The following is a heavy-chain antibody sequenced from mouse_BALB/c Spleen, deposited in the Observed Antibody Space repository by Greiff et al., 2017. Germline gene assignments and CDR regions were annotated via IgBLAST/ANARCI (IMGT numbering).Heavy chain of an antibody. J-gene: IGHJ3*01. CDR3: ARSDGNYPFSY. D-gene: IGHD2-1*01. V-gene: IGHV1-12*01. CDR1: GYTFTSYN. CDR2: IYPGNGDT. Sequence: QPGAELVKPGASVKMSCKASGYTFTSYNMHWVKQTPGQGLEWIGAIYPGNGDTSYNQKFKGKATLTADKSSSTAYMQLSSLTSEDSAVYYCARSDGNYPFSYWGQGTLVTVSA.